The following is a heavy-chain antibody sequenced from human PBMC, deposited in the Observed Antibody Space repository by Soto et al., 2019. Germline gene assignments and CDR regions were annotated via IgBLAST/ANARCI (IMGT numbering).Heavy chain of an antibody. CDR2: IYHTGST. CDR1: GASIISYY. D-gene: IGHD1-7*01. CDR3: ARGTNWNYHY. Sequence: PSETLSLTCTVPGASIISYYWTWIRQSPGKGLEWIGYIYHTGSTSYNPSLKSRVTISFDTSKNQFSLKLSSVTAADTAVYYCARGTNWNYHYWGQGTQVTVSS. J-gene: IGHJ4*02. V-gene: IGHV4-59*01.